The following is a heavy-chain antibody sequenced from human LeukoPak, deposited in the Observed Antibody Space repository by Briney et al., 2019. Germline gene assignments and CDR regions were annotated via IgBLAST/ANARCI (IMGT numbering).Heavy chain of an antibody. Sequence: LSLTCTVSGYSISSGYYWGWVRQAPGKGLEWVSYISSSSSTIYYADSVKGRFTISRDNAKNSLYLQMNSLRAADTAVYYCARDLYGVYYYMDVWGKGTTVTISS. CDR2: ISSSSSTI. CDR1: GYSISSGYY. V-gene: IGHV3-11*01. J-gene: IGHJ6*03. CDR3: ARDLYGVYYYMDV. D-gene: IGHD4-17*01.